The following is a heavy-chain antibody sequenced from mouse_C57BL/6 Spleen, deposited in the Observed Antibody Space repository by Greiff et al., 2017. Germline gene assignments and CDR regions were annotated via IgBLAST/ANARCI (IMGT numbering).Heavy chain of an antibody. CDR1: GYTFTSYW. D-gene: IGHD2-4*01. CDR2: IYPGNSDT. J-gene: IGHJ3*01. Sequence: VQLQQSGTVLARPGASVKMSCKTSGYTFTSYWMHWVKQRPGQGLEWIGAIYPGNSDTSYNQKFKGKAKLTAVTSASTAYMELSSLTNEDSAVYYCTALLYYDYDGFAYWGQGTLVTVSA. CDR3: TALLYYDYDGFAY. V-gene: IGHV1-5*01.